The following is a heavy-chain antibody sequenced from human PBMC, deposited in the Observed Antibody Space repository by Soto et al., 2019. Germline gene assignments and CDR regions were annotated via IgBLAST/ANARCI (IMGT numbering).Heavy chain of an antibody. CDR3: ARGAPRNDYGDYETIDY. Sequence: SETLSLTCAVYGGSFSGCYWSWIRQPPGKGLEWIGEIYHSGSTNYNPSLKSRVTISVDMSKNQFSLKLSSVTAADTAVYYCARGAPRNDYGDYETIDYWGQGTLVTVSS. V-gene: IGHV4-34*01. D-gene: IGHD4-17*01. CDR2: IYHSGST. J-gene: IGHJ4*02. CDR1: GGSFSGCY.